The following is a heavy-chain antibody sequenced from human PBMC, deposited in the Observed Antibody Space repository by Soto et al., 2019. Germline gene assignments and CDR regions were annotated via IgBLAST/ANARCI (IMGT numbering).Heavy chain of an antibody. CDR2: IIPIFGTA. CDR3: ARENPYYDFWSGSYYGMDV. CDR1: GGTFSSYA. J-gene: IGHJ6*02. Sequence: SVKVSCKASGGTFSSYAISWVRQAPGQGXEWMGGIIPIFGTANYAQKFQGRVTITADKSTSTAYMELSSLRSEDTAVYYCARENPYYDFWSGSYYGMDVWGQGTTVTVSS. V-gene: IGHV1-69*06. D-gene: IGHD3-3*01.